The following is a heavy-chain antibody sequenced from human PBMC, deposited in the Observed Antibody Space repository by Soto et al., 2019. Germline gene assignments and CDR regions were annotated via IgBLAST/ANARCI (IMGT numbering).Heavy chain of an antibody. V-gene: IGHV3-15*07. CDR1: GFTFSNAW. CDR2: IKSTTDGGTT. J-gene: IGHJ4*02. Sequence: EVQLVESGGGLVKPGGSLRLSCAASGFTFSNAWMNWVRQAPGKGLEWVGRIKSTTDGGTTDYAAPVKGRFTISRDDSKNTLYLQMNSLKTEDTAVYYCTGRFDYWGQGTLVTVSS. CDR3: TGRFDY.